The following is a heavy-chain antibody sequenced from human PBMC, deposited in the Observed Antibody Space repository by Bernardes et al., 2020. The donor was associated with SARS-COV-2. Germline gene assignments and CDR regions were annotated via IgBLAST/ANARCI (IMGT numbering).Heavy chain of an antibody. CDR2: IYWDDDK. D-gene: IGHD3-16*01. Sequence: SGPTLVKPTQTLTLTCTLSGFSVISSGVGVGWIRQPPGKALEWLALIYWDDDKRYSPYLKNRLSITKDTSKNQVVLTMTNMNPVDTGTYYCAQSRWGTNFFDRWGRGTLVTVSP. CDR3: AQSRWGTNFFDR. CDR1: GFSVISSGVG. J-gene: IGHJ4*02. V-gene: IGHV2-5*02.